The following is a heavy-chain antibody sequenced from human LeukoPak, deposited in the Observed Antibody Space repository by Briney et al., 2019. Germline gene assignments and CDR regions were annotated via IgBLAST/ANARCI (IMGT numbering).Heavy chain of an antibody. Sequence: PGGSLRLSCAASGFTFSDYYMSWIRQAPGKGLEWVSYISSSSDYTKYADSVRGRFTISRDNAKNSLFLQMNSLRAEDTAVYYCARAGGIAVAGYFDYWGQGTLVTVSS. V-gene: IGHV3-11*05. CDR1: GFTFSDYY. J-gene: IGHJ4*02. CDR2: ISSSSDYT. CDR3: ARAGGIAVAGYFDY. D-gene: IGHD6-19*01.